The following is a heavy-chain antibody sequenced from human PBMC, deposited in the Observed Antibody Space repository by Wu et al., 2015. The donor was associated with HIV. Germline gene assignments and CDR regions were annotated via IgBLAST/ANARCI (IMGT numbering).Heavy chain of an antibody. V-gene: IGHV1-2*02. CDR3: AREWLRFGVVVVAAAPKGMDV. D-gene: IGHD2-15*01. J-gene: IGHJ6*02. CDR1: GYTFTGYY. Sequence: QVQLVQSGAEVKKPGASVKVSCKASGYTFTGYYMHWVRQAPGQGLEWMGWINPNSGGTNYAQKFQGRVTMTRDTSISTAYMELSRLRSDDTAVYYCAREWLRFGVVVVAAAPKGMDVWGQGTTVTVSS. CDR2: INPNSGGT.